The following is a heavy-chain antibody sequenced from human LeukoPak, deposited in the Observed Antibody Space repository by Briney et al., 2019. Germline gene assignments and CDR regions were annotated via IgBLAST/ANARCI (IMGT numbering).Heavy chain of an antibody. CDR2: ISAYNGNT. Sequence: GASVKVSCKASGYTFTSYGISWVRQAPGQGLEWMGWISAYNGNTNYAQKLQGRVTMTTDTSTSTAYMELRSLRSDDTAVYYCARRPIYPLARAYYFDYWGQGTLVTVSS. V-gene: IGHV1-18*01. CDR1: GYTFTSYG. J-gene: IGHJ4*02. D-gene: IGHD1-26*01. CDR3: ARRPIYPLARAYYFDY.